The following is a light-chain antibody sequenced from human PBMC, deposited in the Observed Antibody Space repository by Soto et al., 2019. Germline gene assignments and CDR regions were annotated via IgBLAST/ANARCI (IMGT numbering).Light chain of an antibody. CDR2: GNT. CDR3: QSYDSSLSGYV. V-gene: IGLV1-40*01. CDR1: SSNIGAGYP. J-gene: IGLJ1*01. Sequence: QSVLTQPPSVYGAPGQRITISCTGSSSNIGAGYPIHWYQQLPGTAPRLLIFGNTIRPSGVPARFSGSRSGLAITGLQAEDEADYYCQSYDSSLSGYVFGAGTKVTVL.